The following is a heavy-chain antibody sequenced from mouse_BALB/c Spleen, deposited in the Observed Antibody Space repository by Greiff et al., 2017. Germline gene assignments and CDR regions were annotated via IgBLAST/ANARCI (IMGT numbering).Heavy chain of an antibody. CDR3: ARHSRSGFAD. Sequence: EVKLMESGGGLVKPGGSLKLSCAASGFAFSSYDMSWVRQTPEKRLEWVAYISSGGGSTYYPDTVKGRFTISRVNAKNTLYLQMSSLKSEDTAMYYCARHSRSGFADWGQGTLVTVSA. J-gene: IGHJ3*01. CDR1: GFAFSSYD. V-gene: IGHV5-12-1*01. CDR2: ISSGGGST.